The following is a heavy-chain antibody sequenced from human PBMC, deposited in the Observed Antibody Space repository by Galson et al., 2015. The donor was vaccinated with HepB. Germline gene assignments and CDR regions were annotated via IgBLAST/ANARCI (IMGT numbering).Heavy chain of an antibody. CDR3: VKSPSGNSAKDYYFDY. CDR1: GFTFSSYP. CDR2: ISSHGGNT. J-gene: IGHJ4*02. Sequence: SLRLSCAASGFTFSSYPMHWVRQAPGKGLEYVSAISSHGGNTYYADSVKGRFTISRDNSKNTLFLQMSSLRPEDTAVYYCVKSPSGNSAKDYYFDYWGQGTLVTVSS. D-gene: IGHD4-23*01. V-gene: IGHV3-64D*06.